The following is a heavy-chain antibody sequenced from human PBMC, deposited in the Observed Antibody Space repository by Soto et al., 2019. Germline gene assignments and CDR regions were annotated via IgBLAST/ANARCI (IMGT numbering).Heavy chain of an antibody. CDR2: ISSTTNYI. V-gene: IGHV3-21*01. CDR3: ARAPRGVTTVTTVDY. Sequence: EVQLVESGGGLVKPGGSLRLSCAASGFTFTRYSMNWVRQAPGKGLEWVSSISSTTNYIYYGDSMKGRFTISRDNAKNSLYLQMNSLRAEDTAVYYCARAPRGVTTVTTVDYWGQGTLVTVSS. CDR1: GFTFTRYS. J-gene: IGHJ4*02. D-gene: IGHD4-17*01.